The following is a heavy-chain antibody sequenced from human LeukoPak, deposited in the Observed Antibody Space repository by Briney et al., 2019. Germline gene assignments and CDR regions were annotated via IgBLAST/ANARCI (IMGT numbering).Heavy chain of an antibody. CDR3: VRVVAGTKDFQH. CDR1: GGPISSPNHF. J-gene: IGHJ1*01. V-gene: IGHV4-39*01. CDR2: IYYGGST. Sequence: SETLSLTCPVSGGPISSPNHFWGWVRQPPWKGLQWIGSIYYGGSTYSNPARKSRVPMSADTSKNKLSLTLSSVTAEDTAVYYCVRVVAGTKDFQHWGQGTLVTVCS. D-gene: IGHD6-19*01.